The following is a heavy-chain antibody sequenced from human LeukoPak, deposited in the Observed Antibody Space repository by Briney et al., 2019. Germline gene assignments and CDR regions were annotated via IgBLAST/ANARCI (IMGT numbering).Heavy chain of an antibody. D-gene: IGHD5-18*01. J-gene: IGHJ4*02. V-gene: IGHV1-46*01. CDR3: ARDSYGSDY. CDR2: INPSGGST. Sequence: ASVKVSCKASGYTFTSYYMHWVRQAPGQGLEWMGIINPSGGSTSYAQKFQDRVIMTRDTSSSTVYMQLSSLRSEDTAVYYCARDSYGSDYWGQGTLVTVSS. CDR1: GYTFTSYY.